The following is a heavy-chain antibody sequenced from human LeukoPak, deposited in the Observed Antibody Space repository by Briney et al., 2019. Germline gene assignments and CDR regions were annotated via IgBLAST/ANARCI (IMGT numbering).Heavy chain of an antibody. D-gene: IGHD5-24*01. CDR1: GFTFSSYS. Sequence: PGGSLRLSCAASGFTFSSYSMNRVRQAPGKGLEWVSSISSSSSYIYYADSVKGRFTISRDNAKNSLYLQMNSLRAEDTAVYYCARDRRKGRDGYNYRPYYFDYWGQGTLVTVSS. CDR2: ISSSSSYI. J-gene: IGHJ4*02. CDR3: ARDRRKGRDGYNYRPYYFDY. V-gene: IGHV3-21*01.